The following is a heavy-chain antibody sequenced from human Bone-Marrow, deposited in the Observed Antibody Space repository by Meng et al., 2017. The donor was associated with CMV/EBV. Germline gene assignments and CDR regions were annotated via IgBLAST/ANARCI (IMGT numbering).Heavy chain of an antibody. CDR2: ISSSGSTI. CDR1: GFTFSDYY. V-gene: IGHV3-11*04. J-gene: IGHJ6*02. D-gene: IGHD6-13*01. CDR3: ARDSGSIAAAADYYYYGMDV. Sequence: GGSLRLSCAASGFTFSDYYMSWIRQAPGKGLEWVSYISSSGSTIYYADSVKGRFTISRDNAKNSLYLQMNSLRAEDTAVYYCARDSGSIAAAADYYYYGMDVWGQGNTVPVSS.